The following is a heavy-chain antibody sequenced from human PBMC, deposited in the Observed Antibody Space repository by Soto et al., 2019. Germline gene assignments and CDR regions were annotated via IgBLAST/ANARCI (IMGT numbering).Heavy chain of an antibody. D-gene: IGHD2-2*01. CDR3: ARERSSSRYTGTFYVAS. V-gene: IGHV1-69*06. CDR1: GGTFTTYD. J-gene: IGHJ4*02. Sequence: QVQLVQSGAEVRNPGSSVKVSCKASGGTFTTYDISWVRQVPGQGLEWMGGIIPLFDATKYAQKFQGSVTITADKSTGTAYAELRSMRSEDTAMYYCARERSSSRYTGTFYVASWGQGPLVTVSS. CDR2: IIPLFDAT.